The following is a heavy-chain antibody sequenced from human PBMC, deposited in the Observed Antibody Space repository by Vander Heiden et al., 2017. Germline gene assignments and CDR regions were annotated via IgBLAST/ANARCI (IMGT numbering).Heavy chain of an antibody. CDR1: GFTFSSYS. V-gene: IGHV3-21*01. D-gene: IGHD3-10*01. CDR2: ISSSSSYI. J-gene: IGHJ6*02. Sequence: EVQLVESGGGLVKPGGSLRLSCAASGFTFSSYSMNWVRQAPGKGLEWFSSISSSSSYIYYADSVKGRFTISRDNAKNSLYLQMNSLRAEDTAVYYCARDLWVRSYYYYYGMDVWGQGTTVTVSS. CDR3: ARDLWVRSYYYYYGMDV.